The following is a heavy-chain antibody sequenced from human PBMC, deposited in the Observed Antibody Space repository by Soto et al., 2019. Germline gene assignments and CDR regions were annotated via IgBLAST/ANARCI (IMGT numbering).Heavy chain of an antibody. V-gene: IGHV4-59*01. Sequence: ASETRSLTCTVSGGSISSYYWSWIRQPPGKGLEWIGYIYYSGSTNYNPSLKSRVTISVDTSKNQFSLKLSSVTAADTAVYYCARAPIYNNYYYYYMDVWGKGTTVNVSS. J-gene: IGHJ6*03. D-gene: IGHD1-1*01. CDR2: IYYSGST. CDR3: ARAPIYNNYYYYYMDV. CDR1: GGSISSYY.